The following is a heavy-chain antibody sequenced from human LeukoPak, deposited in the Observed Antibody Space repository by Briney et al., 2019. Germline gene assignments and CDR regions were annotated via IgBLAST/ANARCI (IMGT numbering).Heavy chain of an antibody. J-gene: IGHJ4*02. CDR2: ISNSGGST. CDR1: GYTFSENA. CDR3: TKDVGVILFDY. Sequence: PGGSLRLSCAASGYTFSENAMSWVRQAPGKGLEWVSTISNSGGSTHYADSLKGRFTISRDNSKSTLYLQMNSLRAEDTAIYYCTKDVGVILFDYWGQGTLVTVSS. V-gene: IGHV3-23*01. D-gene: IGHD3-16*01.